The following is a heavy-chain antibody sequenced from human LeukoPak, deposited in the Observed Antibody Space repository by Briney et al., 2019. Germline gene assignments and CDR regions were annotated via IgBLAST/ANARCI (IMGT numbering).Heavy chain of an antibody. CDR2: IYPRDSET. CDR3: ARHVIPYSSSWKSYYYYMDV. J-gene: IGHJ6*03. V-gene: IGHV5-51*01. CDR1: GYTFTSYW. D-gene: IGHD6-13*01. Sequence: GESLKISCKGSGYTFTSYWIGWVRQMPGKGLEWMGIIYPRDSETRYSPSFQGQVTFSVDKSITTAYLQWSSLKASDTAMYYCARHVIPYSSSWKSYYYYMDVWGKGTTVTVSS.